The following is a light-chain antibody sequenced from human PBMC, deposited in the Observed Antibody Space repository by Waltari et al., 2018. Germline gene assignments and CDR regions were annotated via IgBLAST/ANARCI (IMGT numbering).Light chain of an antibody. CDR3: LQDYNYPFT. CDR1: QGIRND. J-gene: IGKJ3*01. V-gene: IGKV1-6*01. Sequence: AIQMTQSPSSLSASVGDRVTITCRSSQGIRNDLGCYQQKPGKAPKLLIYAASSLQSGVPSRFSGSVSGTDFTLIISSLQPEDFATYYCLQDYNYPFTFGPGTKVDIK. CDR2: AAS.